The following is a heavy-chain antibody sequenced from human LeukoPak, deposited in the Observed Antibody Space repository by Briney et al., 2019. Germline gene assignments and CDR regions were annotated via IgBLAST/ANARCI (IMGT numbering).Heavy chain of an antibody. V-gene: IGHV3-48*01. Sequence: GGSLRLSCAVSGFTFSSYSMNWVRQAPGKGLEWVSYISSSSSTIYYADSVKGRFTISRDNAKNSLYLQMNSLRAEDTAVYYCARGAVAGRGSFDYWGQGTLVTVSS. CDR2: ISSSSSTI. J-gene: IGHJ4*02. CDR3: ARGAVAGRGSFDY. D-gene: IGHD6-19*01. CDR1: GFTFSSYS.